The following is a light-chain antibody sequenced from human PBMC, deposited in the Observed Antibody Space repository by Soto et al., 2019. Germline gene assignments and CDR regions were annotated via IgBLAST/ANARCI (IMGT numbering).Light chain of an antibody. J-gene: IGKJ1*01. V-gene: IGKV3-15*01. CDR2: GAS. CDR1: QSVSSN. Sequence: EIVMTQSPATLSVSPGERATLSCRASQSVSSNLAWYQQKPGKAPRLLIYGASTRSTGIPARFSGSGSGTEFTLTISSLQSEDFAVYYCQQYNNWPRVFGQGTKVEIK. CDR3: QQYNNWPRV.